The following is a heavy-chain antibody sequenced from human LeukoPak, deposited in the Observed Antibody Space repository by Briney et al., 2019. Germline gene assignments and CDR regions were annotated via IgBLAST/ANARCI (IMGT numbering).Heavy chain of an antibody. V-gene: IGHV3-48*03. D-gene: IGHD5-18*01. CDR1: GFTFSSYE. Sequence: QPGGSLRLSCAASGFTFSSYEMNWVRQAPGKGLEWVSYISSSGSTIYYADSVKGRFTISGDNAKNSLYLQMNSLRAEDTAVYYCARAYSYGIFYFDYWGQGTLVTVAS. CDR3: ARAYSYGIFYFDY. CDR2: ISSSGSTI. J-gene: IGHJ4*02.